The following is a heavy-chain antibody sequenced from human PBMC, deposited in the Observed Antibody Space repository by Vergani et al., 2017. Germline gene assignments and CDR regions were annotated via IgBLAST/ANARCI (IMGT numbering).Heavy chain of an antibody. V-gene: IGHV1-46*02. CDR1: GYIFKNYY. Sequence: VQLVQSGAEVRKPGASVTVSCTASGYIFKNYYIHWLRQAPGQGLEWMGIINPSGGSTSYAQKFQGRVTMTRDTSTSTVYMELSSLRSEATAVYYCTRGWYYDSISYWAYWGQGTLVTVSS. J-gene: IGHJ4*02. CDR3: TRGWYYDSISYWAY. CDR2: INPSGGST. D-gene: IGHD3-22*01.